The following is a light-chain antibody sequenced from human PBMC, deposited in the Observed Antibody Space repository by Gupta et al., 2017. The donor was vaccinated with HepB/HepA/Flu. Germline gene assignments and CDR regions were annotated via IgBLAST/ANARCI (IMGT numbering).Light chain of an antibody. Sequence: EIVLTQSPATLSLSPGERATLSCRASHSVRRYLSWYQQKPGQAPRLLIYDASNRATGIPVRFSGSGYGTDFTLTISGREPEDFAVYYCQQHTNWPALTFGGGTKVEIK. V-gene: IGKV3-11*01. CDR1: HSVRRY. CDR3: QQHTNWPALT. J-gene: IGKJ4*01. CDR2: DAS.